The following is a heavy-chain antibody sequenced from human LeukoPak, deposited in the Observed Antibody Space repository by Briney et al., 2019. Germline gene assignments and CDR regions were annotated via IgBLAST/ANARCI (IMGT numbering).Heavy chain of an antibody. CDR3: ARSQNEYSSSWYIPYYGMDV. CDR2: INPNSGGT. V-gene: IGHV1-2*02. Sequence: ASVKVSCKASGYTFTGYYMHWVRQAPGQGLEWMGWINPNSGGTNYAQKFQGRGTMTRDTSISTAYMELSRLRSDDTAVYYCARSQNEYSSSWYIPYYGMDVWGQGTTVTVSS. J-gene: IGHJ6*02. CDR1: GYTFTGYY. D-gene: IGHD6-13*01.